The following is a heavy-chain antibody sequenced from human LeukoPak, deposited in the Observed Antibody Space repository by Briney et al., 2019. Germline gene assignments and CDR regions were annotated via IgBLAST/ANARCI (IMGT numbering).Heavy chain of an antibody. D-gene: IGHD3-22*01. CDR2: ILANGGTT. Sequence: GGSLRLSCPASGFTFTNFAMSWVRQAPGKGLEWVSGILANGGTTYYADSVKGRFTSSRDNSKNTLYLQMSSLRAEDTAIYYCAKNYYDYTGPYSWVFDYWGQGTLVTVSS. CDR3: AKNYYDYTGPYSWVFDY. CDR1: GFTFTNFA. J-gene: IGHJ4*02. V-gene: IGHV3-23*01.